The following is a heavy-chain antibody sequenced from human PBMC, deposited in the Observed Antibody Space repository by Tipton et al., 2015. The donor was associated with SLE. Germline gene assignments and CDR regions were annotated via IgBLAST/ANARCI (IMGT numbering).Heavy chain of an antibody. V-gene: IGHV3-23*01. CDR2: ITGSGGNT. D-gene: IGHD2-21*01. CDR1: GFTFSSYA. Sequence: SLRLSCAASGFTFSSYAMNWVRQAPGKGLEWVSGITGSGGNTHYADSVKGRFTISRDSSKNTLYLQMNSLRAEDTALYYCAKDPSSSFYCGGGNCYSDSWGQGTLVTVSS. CDR3: AKDPSSSFYCGGGNCYSDS. J-gene: IGHJ4*02.